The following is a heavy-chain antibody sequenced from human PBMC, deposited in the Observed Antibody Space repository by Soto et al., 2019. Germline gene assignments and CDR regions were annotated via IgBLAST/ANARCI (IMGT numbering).Heavy chain of an antibody. Sequence: ASVKVSCKASGYTFTGYNMHWVRQAPGQGLEWMGWINPNSGATDFAQKFQGRVTMTRDTSTSTVYMELSSLRSEDTAVYYCATSRYSSGWYYYWGQGTLVTVSS. D-gene: IGHD6-19*01. CDR1: GYTFTGYN. J-gene: IGHJ4*02. V-gene: IGHV1-2*02. CDR2: INPNSGAT. CDR3: ATSRYSSGWYYY.